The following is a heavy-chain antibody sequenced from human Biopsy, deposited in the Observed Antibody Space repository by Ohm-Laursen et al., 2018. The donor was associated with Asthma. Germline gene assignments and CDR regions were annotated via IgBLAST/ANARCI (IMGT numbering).Heavy chain of an antibody. Sequence: SLRLSCAATGFTLRSYAIHWVRQAPGKGLEWVSVISSGGGTIDYADSVKGRFTISRNISTNTVYLQMDSLSADDTAVYYCAKVGHGYGDYVGYLDPWGQGTLVTVSS. J-gene: IGHJ5*02. CDR3: AKVGHGYGDYVGYLDP. CDR2: ISSGGGTI. CDR1: GFTLRSYA. V-gene: IGHV3-23*01. D-gene: IGHD4-17*01.